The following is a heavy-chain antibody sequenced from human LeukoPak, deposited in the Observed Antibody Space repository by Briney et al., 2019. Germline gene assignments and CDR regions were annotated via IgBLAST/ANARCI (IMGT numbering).Heavy chain of an antibody. CDR3: ARLPYSSGWFDY. CDR1: GYSFTSYW. D-gene: IGHD6-19*01. Sequence: GGSLRLSCKGSGYSFTSYWIGWVRQMPGKGLEWMGIIYPGDSDTRYSPSFQGQVTISADKSISTAYLQWSSLKASDTAMYYCARLPYSSGWFDYWGQGTLVTVSS. J-gene: IGHJ4*02. CDR2: IYPGDSDT. V-gene: IGHV5-51*01.